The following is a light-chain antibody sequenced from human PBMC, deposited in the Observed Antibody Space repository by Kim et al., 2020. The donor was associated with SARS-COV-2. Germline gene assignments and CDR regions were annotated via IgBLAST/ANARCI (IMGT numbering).Light chain of an antibody. CDR1: KLGDKY. J-gene: IGLJ1*01. CDR2: QDI. CDR3: QAWDSNTPYV. Sequence: SYELTQPPSVSVSPGQTATITCSGDKLGDKYVFWYQHKPGQSPVVVIYQDIKRPSGIPERFSGSNSGNSATLTISGTQAMDEADYYCQAWDSNTPYVFG. V-gene: IGLV3-1*01.